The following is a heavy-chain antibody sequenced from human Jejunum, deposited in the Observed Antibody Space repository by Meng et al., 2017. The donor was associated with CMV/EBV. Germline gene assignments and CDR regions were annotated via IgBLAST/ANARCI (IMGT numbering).Heavy chain of an antibody. J-gene: IGHJ4*02. D-gene: IGHD5-18*01. CDR2: VSPNSDNA. CDR3: ARLSSYSSAYGY. CDR1: GYAFLTYD. Sequence: CTASGYAFLTYDLIWVRQAPGPGLEWMGWVSPNSDNAGYAQRFQGRVTFTRNSSISTAYMEVSSLTYEDTAVYYCARLSSYSSAYGYWGQGTLVTVSS. V-gene: IGHV1-8*03.